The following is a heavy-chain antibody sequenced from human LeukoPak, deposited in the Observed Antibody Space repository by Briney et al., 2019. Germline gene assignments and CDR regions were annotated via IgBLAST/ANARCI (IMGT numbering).Heavy chain of an antibody. J-gene: IGHJ4*02. Sequence: GGSLRLSCTASGFTFSSYSMNWVRQAPGKGLEWVSSISSSSNYIYYADSVKGRFTISRDNAKNSLYLQMNSLRAEDTAVYYCARGGVAGDYWGQGTLVTVSS. CDR2: ISSSSNYI. CDR3: ARGGVAGDY. CDR1: GFTFSSYS. D-gene: IGHD6-19*01. V-gene: IGHV3-21*01.